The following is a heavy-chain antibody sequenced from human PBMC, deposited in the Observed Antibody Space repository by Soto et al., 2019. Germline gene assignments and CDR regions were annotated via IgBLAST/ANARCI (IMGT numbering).Heavy chain of an antibody. CDR3: AREGTEERVVYATKYYYYGMDV. V-gene: IGHV3-33*01. CDR2: IWYEGSNK. CDR1: GFTFSSYC. Sequence: GGSLELSCAASGFTFSSYCMHWVRTAPGKGLEWVAVIWYEGSNKYYADSVKGRFTISRDNSKNTLYLQMNSLRAEDTAVYYCAREGTEERVVYATKYYYYGMDVWGQGTTVTVSS. D-gene: IGHD2-8*02. J-gene: IGHJ6*02.